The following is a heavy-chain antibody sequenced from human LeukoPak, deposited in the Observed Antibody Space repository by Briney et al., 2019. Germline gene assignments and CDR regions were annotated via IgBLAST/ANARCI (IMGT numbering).Heavy chain of an antibody. CDR3: ARASVVLWFGFDP. Sequence: SETLSFTCSVSGGTISSFHWSWIRQPPGKGLEWIGYIYYSGSTNYNPSLKSRVTISVDTSKNQFSLKLSSVTAADTAVYYCARASVVLWFGFDPWGQGTLVTVSS. V-gene: IGHV4-59*01. CDR1: GGTISSFH. CDR2: IYYSGST. D-gene: IGHD3-10*01. J-gene: IGHJ5*02.